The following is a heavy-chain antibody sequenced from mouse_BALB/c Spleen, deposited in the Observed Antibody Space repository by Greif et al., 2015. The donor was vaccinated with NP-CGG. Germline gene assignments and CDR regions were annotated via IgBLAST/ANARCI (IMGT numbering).Heavy chain of an antibody. Sequence: EVQLVESGGGLVKPGGSLKLSCAASGFAFSSYDMSWVRQTPEKRLEWVATISSGGSYTYYPDSVKGRFTISRDNARNTLYLQMSSLRSEDTALYYCARGPSYGSSYPYYFDYWGQGTTLTVSS. D-gene: IGHD1-1*01. CDR3: ARGPSYGSSYPYYFDY. CDR2: ISSGGSYT. CDR1: GFAFSSYD. V-gene: IGHV5-9*02. J-gene: IGHJ2*01.